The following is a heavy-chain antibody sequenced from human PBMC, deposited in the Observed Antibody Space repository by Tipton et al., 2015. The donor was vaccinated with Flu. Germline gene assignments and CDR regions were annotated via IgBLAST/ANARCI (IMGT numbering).Heavy chain of an antibody. CDR2: IHTTGST. CDR3: ARAISALVTDHYYGLDV. D-gene: IGHD2-21*02. Sequence: TLSLTCNVSGVSINSGSYYWNWLRQPAGKGLEWIGRIHTTGSTNYSPSLRSRVTVSVDTSKNQLSLKMTSVTAADTAVYYCARAISALVTDHYYGLDVWGQGTTVTVSS. V-gene: IGHV4-61*02. J-gene: IGHJ6*02. CDR1: GVSINSGSYY.